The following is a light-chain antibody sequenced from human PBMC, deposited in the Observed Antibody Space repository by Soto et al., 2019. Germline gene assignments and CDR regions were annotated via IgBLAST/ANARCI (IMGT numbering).Light chain of an antibody. CDR1: QGINIY. CDR3: QKYDRAPLA. CDR2: AGS. J-gene: IGKJ4*01. Sequence: DVQMTQSPSSLSASVEDRVTITCRAGQGINIYLAWYQQKPGKVPKLLIDAGSTLQTRVPSRFRGSGSGTDFTLTISSLQPEDVATYYCQKYDRAPLAFGGGTKVEIK. V-gene: IGKV1-27*01.